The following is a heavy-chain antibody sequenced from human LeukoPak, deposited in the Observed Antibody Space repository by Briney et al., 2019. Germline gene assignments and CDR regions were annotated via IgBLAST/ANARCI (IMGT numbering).Heavy chain of an antibody. J-gene: IGHJ4*02. CDR1: GGSLSSIIYY. V-gene: IGHV4-39*02. D-gene: IGHD6-19*01. CDR3: ARRSNGWYYFDY. CDR2: IYYSGGS. Sequence: SETLSLTCSVSGGSLSSIIYYWGWIRQPPGKGLEWVATIYYSGGSYYNPALESRVTISVDTSKNHLSLKVSSVTAADTAVYYCARRSNGWYYFDYWGQGTLVTVSS.